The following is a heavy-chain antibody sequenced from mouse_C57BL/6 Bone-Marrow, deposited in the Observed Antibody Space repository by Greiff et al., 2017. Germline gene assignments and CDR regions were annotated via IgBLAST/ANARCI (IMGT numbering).Heavy chain of an antibody. J-gene: IGHJ4*01. V-gene: IGHV1-80*01. CDR1: GYAFSSYW. CDR3: ARCPAAVVATEAMEY. Sequence: QVQLQQSGAELVKPGASVKISCKASGYAFSSYWMHWVKQRPGKGLEWIGQIYPGDGDTNYNGKFKGQATLPADKSSSTAYMQLSSLTSEDSAVYCCARCPAAVVATEAMEYWGKGTAVTVSS. D-gene: IGHD1-1*01. CDR2: IYPGDGDT.